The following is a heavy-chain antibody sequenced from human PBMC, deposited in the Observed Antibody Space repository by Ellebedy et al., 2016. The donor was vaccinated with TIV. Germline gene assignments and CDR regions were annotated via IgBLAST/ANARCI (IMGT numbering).Heavy chain of an antibody. CDR3: VRDLTNYGSSSY. CDR1: GYTFTGYY. CDR2: LNPNSGDT. J-gene: IGHJ4*02. V-gene: IGHV1-2*02. Sequence: AASVKVSCKASGYTFTGYYIHWVRQAPGQGIEWVAWLNPNSGDTAYAQNLQGRVTVTGDTSISTAYMELSRLISDDTAVYYCVRDLTNYGSSSYWGQGTLVTVSS. D-gene: IGHD3-22*01.